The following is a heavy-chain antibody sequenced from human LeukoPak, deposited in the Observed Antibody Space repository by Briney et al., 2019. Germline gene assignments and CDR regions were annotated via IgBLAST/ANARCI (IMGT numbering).Heavy chain of an antibody. CDR1: GYSISSGYY. Sequence: SETLSLTCAVSGYSISSGYYWGWIRQPPGKGLEWIGSIYHSGSTYYNPSLKSRVTISVDTSKNQFSLKLSSVTAADTAVYYCASGYSSSWYSVYFDYWGQGTLVTVSS. D-gene: IGHD6-13*01. CDR2: IYHSGST. J-gene: IGHJ4*02. V-gene: IGHV4-38-2*01. CDR3: ASGYSSSWYSVYFDY.